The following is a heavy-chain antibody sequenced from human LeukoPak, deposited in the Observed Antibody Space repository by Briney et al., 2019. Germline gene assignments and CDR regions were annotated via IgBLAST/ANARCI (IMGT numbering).Heavy chain of an antibody. CDR2: IRYDGSNK. Sequence: GGSLRLSCAASGFTFSSYGMHWVRQAPGKGLEWVAFIRYDGSNKHYADSVKGRFTISRDNSKNTLYLQMNSLRAEDTAVYYCARSEQFPYYMDVWGKGTTVTVSS. D-gene: IGHD6-19*01. J-gene: IGHJ6*03. CDR1: GFTFSSYG. V-gene: IGHV3-30*02. CDR3: ARSEQFPYYMDV.